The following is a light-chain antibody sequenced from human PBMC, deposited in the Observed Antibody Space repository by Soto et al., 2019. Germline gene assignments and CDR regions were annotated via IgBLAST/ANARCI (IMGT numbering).Light chain of an antibody. CDR1: QSVSSSY. Sequence: EIVLTQSPDTLSLSPGERATLSCRASQSVSSSYLAWYQQKPGQAPRLLIYGASSRASGVPDRFSASGSGTDFTLTISRLEPEDFAVYYCQQYGPSLWTFGQGTKVDI. V-gene: IGKV3-20*01. J-gene: IGKJ1*01. CDR3: QQYGPSLWT. CDR2: GAS.